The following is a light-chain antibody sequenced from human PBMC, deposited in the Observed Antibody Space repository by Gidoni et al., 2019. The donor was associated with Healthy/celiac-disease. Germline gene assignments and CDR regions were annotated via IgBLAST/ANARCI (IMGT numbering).Light chain of an antibody. CDR2: QDS. V-gene: IGLV3-1*01. J-gene: IGLJ2*01. Sequence: SYELTQPPSVSVSPGQTASITCTGDKLGDKYACWYQQKPGQSTVLVIYQDSKRPSGIPERFSGSKSGNTATLTISGTQAMDEADYYCQAWDSSTALCGGGTKLTVL. CDR1: KLGDKY. CDR3: QAWDSSTAL.